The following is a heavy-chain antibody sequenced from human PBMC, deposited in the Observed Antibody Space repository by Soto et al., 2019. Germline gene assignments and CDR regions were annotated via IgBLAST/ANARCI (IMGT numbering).Heavy chain of an antibody. CDR3: AREPGGSLALGGY. CDR2: IWYDGSNK. Sequence: QVQLVESGGGVVQPGRSLRLSCAASGFTFSSYGMHWVRQAPGKGLEWVAVIWYDGSNKYYADSVKGRFTISRDNSKDTLYRQMNSLRAEDTAVYYCAREPGGSLALGGYWGQGTLVTVSS. V-gene: IGHV3-33*01. J-gene: IGHJ4*02. D-gene: IGHD3-16*01. CDR1: GFTFSSYG.